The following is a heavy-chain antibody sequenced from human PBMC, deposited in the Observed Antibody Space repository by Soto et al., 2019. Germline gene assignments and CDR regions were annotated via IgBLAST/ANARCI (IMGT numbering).Heavy chain of an antibody. D-gene: IGHD3-22*01. CDR1: GYTLTELS. CDR2: FDPEDGET. V-gene: IGHV1-24*01. J-gene: IGHJ4*02. Sequence: ASVKVSCKVSGYTLTELSMHWVRQAPGKGLEWMGGFDPEDGETIYAQKFQGRVTMTEDTSTDTAYMELGSLRSEDTAVYYCATGRLWRYYYDSSGYYPYWGQGTLVTVSS. CDR3: ATGRLWRYYYDSSGYYPY.